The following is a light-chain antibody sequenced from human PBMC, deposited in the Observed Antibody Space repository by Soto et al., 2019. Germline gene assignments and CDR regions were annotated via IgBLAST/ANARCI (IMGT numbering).Light chain of an antibody. CDR3: MQALETPT. CDR1: QSLLHSNGYNY. CDR2: LSS. Sequence: EIVMTQSPLSLPVTPGEPASISCTSSQSLLHSNGYNYVDWYLQKPGQSPQLLIYLSSNRAPGIPDRFSGSGSGTDFTLKISRVEAEDVGVYYGMQALETPTFGQGTRLEIK. V-gene: IGKV2-28*01. J-gene: IGKJ5*01.